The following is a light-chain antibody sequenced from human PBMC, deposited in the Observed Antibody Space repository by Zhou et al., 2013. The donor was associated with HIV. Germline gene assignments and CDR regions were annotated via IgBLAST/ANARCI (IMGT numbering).Light chain of an antibody. CDR1: ESLNNW. Sequence: DIQMTQSPSTLSASVGDRVTITCRASESLNNWLAWYQQKPGKAPKLLIHRASSLETDVPSRFSGSGSGTEFTLTISSLQPDDFATYYCQQYNSYSRTFGQGTKVEIK. CDR2: RAS. V-gene: IGKV1-5*03. CDR3: QQYNSYSRT. J-gene: IGKJ1*01.